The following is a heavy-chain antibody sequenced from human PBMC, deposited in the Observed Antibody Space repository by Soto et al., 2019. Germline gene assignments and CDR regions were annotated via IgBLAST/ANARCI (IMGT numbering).Heavy chain of an antibody. Sequence: QVQLVESGGGVVQPGRSLRLSCAASGFTFSSYGMHRVRQAPGKGLEWVAVISYDGSNKYYADSVKGRFTISRDNSKNTLYLQMNSLRAEDTAVYYCAKDSGDSYYYYYMHVWGKGTTVTVSS. V-gene: IGHV3-30*18. J-gene: IGHJ6*03. CDR2: ISYDGSNK. CDR1: GFTFSSYG. D-gene: IGHD6-25*01. CDR3: AKDSGDSYYYYYMHV.